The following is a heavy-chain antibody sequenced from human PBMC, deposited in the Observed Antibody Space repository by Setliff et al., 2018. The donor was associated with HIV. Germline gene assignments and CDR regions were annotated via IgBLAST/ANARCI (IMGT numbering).Heavy chain of an antibody. V-gene: IGHV4-31*03. CDR2: IFHSGDT. Sequence: SETLSLTCIVSGVSVGSGDYYWHWIRQHPEKALEWIGYIFHSGDTYYNPSLKSRISMSVDTSKNQFSLELTSLTAADTAVYYCATRPRIAARPFDYWGQGMLVTAPQ. J-gene: IGHJ4*02. D-gene: IGHD6-6*01. CDR1: GVSVGSGDYY. CDR3: ATRPRIAARPFDY.